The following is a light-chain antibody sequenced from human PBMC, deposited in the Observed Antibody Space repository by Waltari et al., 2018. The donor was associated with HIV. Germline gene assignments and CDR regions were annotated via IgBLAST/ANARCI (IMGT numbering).Light chain of an antibody. CDR1: KSNIGAGTD. J-gene: IGLJ3*02. CDR2: ANS. CDR3: QSSDIRLHGLWV. Sequence: QSLLTQPPSVSATPGQRITISCTGNKSNIGAGTDVSWYRQLPGTAPRLLIFANSNRPSGVPDRISGSKSTASASLAITGLQAEDEGYYYCQSSDIRLHGLWVFGGGTKVTVL. V-gene: IGLV1-40*01.